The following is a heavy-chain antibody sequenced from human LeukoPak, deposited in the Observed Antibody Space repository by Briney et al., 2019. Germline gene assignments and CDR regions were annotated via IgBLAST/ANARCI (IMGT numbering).Heavy chain of an antibody. CDR1: GFTFSSYA. D-gene: IGHD3-3*01. Sequence: GGSLRLSCAASGFTFSSYAMSWVRQAPGKGLEWVSVISGSGGSTYYADSVKGRFTISRDNSKNTLYLQMNSLRAEDTAVYYCAKDEYYDFWSGYDDWGQGTLVTVSS. V-gene: IGHV3-23*01. CDR2: ISGSGGST. J-gene: IGHJ4*02. CDR3: AKDEYYDFWSGYDD.